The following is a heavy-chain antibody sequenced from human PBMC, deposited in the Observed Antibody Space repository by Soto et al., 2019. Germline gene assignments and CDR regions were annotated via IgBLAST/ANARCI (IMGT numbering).Heavy chain of an antibody. CDR3: AKDSGPFE. J-gene: IGHJ4*02. Sequence: PGGSLRLSCTTSGFTFSSYAMNWVRQAPGKGLEWVSGIDPSGGSTYYADSVKGRFTISRDNSKNTLYLQMNSLRAEDTAVYYCAKDSGPFEWGQGTLVTVSS. CDR2: IDPSGGST. V-gene: IGHV3-23*01. CDR1: GFTFSSYA.